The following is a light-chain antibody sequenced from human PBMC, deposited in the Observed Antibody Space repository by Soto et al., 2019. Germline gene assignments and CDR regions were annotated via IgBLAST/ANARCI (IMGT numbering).Light chain of an antibody. Sequence: QSVLTQPPSASGTPGQRVTIPCSGSSSNIGSNSVNWYQQLPGTAPKLLMYSRNQRPSGVPDRFSGSKSGTSASLAISGLQSEDEADYYCAAWDDSLNGVVFGGGTKLTVL. CDR1: SSNIGSNS. CDR3: AAWDDSLNGVV. CDR2: SRN. J-gene: IGLJ2*01. V-gene: IGLV1-44*01.